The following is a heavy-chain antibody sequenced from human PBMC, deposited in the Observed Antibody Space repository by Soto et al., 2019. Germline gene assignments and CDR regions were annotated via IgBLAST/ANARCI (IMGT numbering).Heavy chain of an antibody. V-gene: IGHV4-59*01. CDR2: IYYSGST. CDR3: ARVLAYCGGDCYSYRGYYYYYGMDV. J-gene: IGHJ6*02. CDR1: GGSIRSYY. Sequence: XWSLSLTFTVSGGSIRSYYWSWIRQPPGKGLEWIGYIYYSGSTNYNPSLKSRVTISVDTSKNQFSLKLSSVTAADTAVYYCARVLAYCGGDCYSYRGYYYYYGMDVWGQGTTVTVSS. D-gene: IGHD2-21*02.